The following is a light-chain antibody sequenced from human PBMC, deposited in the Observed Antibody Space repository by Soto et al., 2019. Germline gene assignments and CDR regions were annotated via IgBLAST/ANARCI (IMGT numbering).Light chain of an antibody. V-gene: IGLV2-14*01. Sequence: QAVVTQPASVSGSPGQSITISCTGTSSDVGGYNYVSWYQQHPGKAPKLMIYDVSNRPSGVSNRFSGSKSGNTASLTISGLQAEDEADYYCSSYTSSSTLVGTGTKVTVL. CDR3: SSYTSSSTL. CDR2: DVS. CDR1: SSDVGGYNY. J-gene: IGLJ1*01.